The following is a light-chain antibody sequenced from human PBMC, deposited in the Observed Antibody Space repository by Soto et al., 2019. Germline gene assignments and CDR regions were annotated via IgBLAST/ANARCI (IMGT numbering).Light chain of an antibody. V-gene: IGLV2-14*01. CDR2: DVS. Sequence: QSVLTQPASVSGSPGQSITISCPGTRSDVGGYNYVSGDQQHPGKAPKLMIYDVSNRPSGVSNRFSGSKSGNTASLTISGLQAEDEADYYCSSYTSSSLYVFATGTKLTVL. J-gene: IGLJ1*01. CDR3: SSYTSSSLYV. CDR1: RSDVGGYNY.